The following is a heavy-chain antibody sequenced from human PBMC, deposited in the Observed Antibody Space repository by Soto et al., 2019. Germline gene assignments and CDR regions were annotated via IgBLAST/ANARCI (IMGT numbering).Heavy chain of an antibody. CDR1: GFTFSSYG. CDR3: AKIPRSFYDSRGMWRFDP. CDR2: ISYDGSNK. D-gene: IGHD3-22*01. V-gene: IGHV3-30*18. Sequence: QVQLVESGGGVVQPGRSLRLSCAASGFTFSSYGMHWVRQAPGKGLEWVAVISYDGSNKYYADSVKGRFTISRDNSKNTLYLQMNSLRAEDTAVYYCAKIPRSFYDSRGMWRFDPWGQGTLVTVSS. J-gene: IGHJ5*02.